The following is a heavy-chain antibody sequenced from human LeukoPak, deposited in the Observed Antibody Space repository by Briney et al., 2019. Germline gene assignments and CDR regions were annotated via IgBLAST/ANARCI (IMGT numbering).Heavy chain of an antibody. CDR2: ISDSDDMT. D-gene: IGHD3-3*01. J-gene: IGHJ6*02. V-gene: IGHV3-23*01. CDR3: AGGRGYYLNYYHGMDV. Sequence: GGSLRLSCAASGFTFSGYAMTWVRQAPGEGREWVSTISDSDDMTFYAVSAKGRFTISRDNSKNTLYLQMNTLRAEDTAVFYCAGGRGYYLNYYHGMDVWGQGTTVTVSS. CDR1: GFTFSGYA.